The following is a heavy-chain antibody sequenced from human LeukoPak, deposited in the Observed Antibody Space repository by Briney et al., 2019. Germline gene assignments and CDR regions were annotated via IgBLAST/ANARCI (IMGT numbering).Heavy chain of an antibody. CDR1: GGSISSYY. CDR3: ARANSSGRHSYYYYGMDV. Sequence: SGTLSLTCTVSGGSISSYYWSWIRQPPGKGLEWIGDIYYSGSTNYNPSLKSRVTISVDTSKTQSSLKLSSVTAADTAVYYCARANSSGRHSYYYYGMDVWGQATTVTVSS. V-gene: IGHV4-59*08. D-gene: IGHD6-19*01. CDR2: IYYSGST. J-gene: IGHJ6*02.